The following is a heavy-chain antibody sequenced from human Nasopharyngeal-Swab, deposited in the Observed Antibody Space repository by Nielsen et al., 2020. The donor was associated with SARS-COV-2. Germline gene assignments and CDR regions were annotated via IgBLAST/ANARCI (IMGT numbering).Heavy chain of an antibody. J-gene: IGHJ4*02. Sequence: WIRQPPGKGLEWIGYIYYSGSTNYNPSLKSRVTISVDTSKNQFSLKLSSVTAADTAVYYCARVWGATCLNWGQGTLVNVSS. D-gene: IGHD1-26*01. CDR2: IYYSGST. CDR3: ARVWGATCLN. V-gene: IGHV4-59*01.